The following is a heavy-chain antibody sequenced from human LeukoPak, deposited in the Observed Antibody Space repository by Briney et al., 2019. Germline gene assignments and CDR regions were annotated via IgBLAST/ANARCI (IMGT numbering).Heavy chain of an antibody. Sequence: SVKVSCKASGGTFSSYTISWVRQAPGQGLEWMGRIILILGIANYAQKFQGRVTITADKSTSTAYMELSSLRSEDTAVYYCARSHIYCSGGSCFDAPDAFDIWGQGTMVTVSS. D-gene: IGHD2-15*01. CDR3: ARSHIYCSGGSCFDAPDAFDI. CDR1: GGTFSSYT. V-gene: IGHV1-69*02. J-gene: IGHJ3*02. CDR2: IILILGIA.